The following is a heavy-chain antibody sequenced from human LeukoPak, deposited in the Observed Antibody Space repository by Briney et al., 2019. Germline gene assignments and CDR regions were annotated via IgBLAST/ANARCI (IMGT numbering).Heavy chain of an antibody. D-gene: IGHD2-2*01. Sequence: ASVKVSCKASGYTFAGRHIQWVRQAPGQGLEWMGSINPNSGGTGSAQRFQGRVTLTRDRSTSTAYMELTSLTSDDTAVYYCARVLQSQLPSDFSSYYCMDVWGTGTTVIVSS. CDR1: GYTFAGRH. V-gene: IGHV1-2*02. J-gene: IGHJ6*03. CDR2: INPNSGGT. CDR3: ARVLQSQLPSDFSSYYCMDV.